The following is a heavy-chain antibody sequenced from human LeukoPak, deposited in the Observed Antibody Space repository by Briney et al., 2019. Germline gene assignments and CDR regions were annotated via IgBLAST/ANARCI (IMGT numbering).Heavy chain of an antibody. CDR3: AKGPGLGAGKRYLDL. Sequence: GGSLRLSCVASGFKISDYYIHWVRQAPGKGLEWAASVRQDGKLKFYADSVKARFTISRDNAKNSLSLQMNSLKPEDTALYYCAKGPGLGAGKRYLDLWGRGTLVIVSS. J-gene: IGHJ2*01. V-gene: IGHV3-30*02. CDR2: VRQDGKLK. CDR1: GFKISDYY. D-gene: IGHD6-13*01.